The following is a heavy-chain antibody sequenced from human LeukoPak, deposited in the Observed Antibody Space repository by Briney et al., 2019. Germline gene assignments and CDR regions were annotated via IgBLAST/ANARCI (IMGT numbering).Heavy chain of an antibody. D-gene: IGHD5-12*01. CDR1: GFTFSSYA. CDR3: ASGYSGYIYGDY. J-gene: IGHJ4*02. V-gene: IGHV3-30-3*01. Sequence: GGSLRLSCAASGFTFSSYAMHWVRQAPGKGLEWVAVISYDGSNKYYADSVKGRFTISRDNSKNTLYPQMNSLRAEDTAVYYCASGYSGYIYGDYWGQGTLVTVSS. CDR2: ISYDGSNK.